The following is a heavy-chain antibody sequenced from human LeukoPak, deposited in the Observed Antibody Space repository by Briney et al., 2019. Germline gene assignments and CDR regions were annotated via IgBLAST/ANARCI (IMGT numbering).Heavy chain of an antibody. V-gene: IGHV4-34*01. CDR2: INHSGST. Sequence: SETLSLTCAVYGGSFSGYYWSWIRQPPGKGLECIGEINHSGSTNYNPSFKSRVIISVDTSKNQFSLKLSSVTAADTAVYYCARGLSPRINMVRGVRPPFRGVFDYWGQGTLVTVSS. CDR1: GGSFSGYY. CDR3: ARGLSPRINMVRGVRPPFRGVFDY. J-gene: IGHJ4*02. D-gene: IGHD3-10*01.